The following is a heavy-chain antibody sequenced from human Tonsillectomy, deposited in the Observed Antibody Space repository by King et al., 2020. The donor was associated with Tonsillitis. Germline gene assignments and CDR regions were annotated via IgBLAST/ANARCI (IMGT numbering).Heavy chain of an antibody. CDR3: ARTYGSGSYYNFSFYFDY. V-gene: IGHV4-34*01. Sequence: HVQLQQWGAGLLKPSETLSLTCAVYGGSLSGYYWSWIRQPPGKGLEWIGEINHSGSTNYNPSLKSRVTISVDTSKNQFSLKLGSVTAADTAVYYCARTYGSGSYYNFSFYFDYWGQGTLVTVSS. CDR1: GGSLSGYY. J-gene: IGHJ4*02. D-gene: IGHD3-10*01. CDR2: INHSGST.